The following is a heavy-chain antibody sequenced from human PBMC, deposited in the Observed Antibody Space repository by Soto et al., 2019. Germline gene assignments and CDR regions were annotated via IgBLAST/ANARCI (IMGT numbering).Heavy chain of an antibody. CDR1: DVTSRRYY. V-gene: IGHV4-59*01. CDR3: ARAYNYDFWSGYYGRGWWFDP. D-gene: IGHD3-3*01. CDR2: IYYSGST. J-gene: IGHJ5*02. Sequence: PSEPLYHNITISDVTSRRYYRRSIRQPTGKGLEWIGYIYYSGSTNYNPSLKSRVTISVDTSKNQFSLKLSSVTAADTAVYYCARAYNYDFWSGYYGRGWWFDPWGQGTLVTVS.